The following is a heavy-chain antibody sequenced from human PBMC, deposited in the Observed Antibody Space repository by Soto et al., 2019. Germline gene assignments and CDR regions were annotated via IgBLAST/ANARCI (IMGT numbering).Heavy chain of an antibody. V-gene: IGHV4-31*03. CDR3: AREGLQLWTHHFDC. CDR2: IYYSGST. Sequence: SETLSLTCTVSGGAISSGAYYWSWIRQHPRKGLEWIGYIYYSGSTYYNPSLKSRVTISVDTPKNQFSLKLSSMTAADTAVYYCAREGLQLWTHHFDCWGQGTQVTVYS. D-gene: IGHD5-18*01. J-gene: IGHJ4*02. CDR1: GGAISSGAYY.